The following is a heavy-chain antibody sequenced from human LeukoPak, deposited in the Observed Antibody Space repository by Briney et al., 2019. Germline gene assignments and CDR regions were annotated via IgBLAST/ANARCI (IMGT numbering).Heavy chain of an antibody. Sequence: GGSLRLSCAASGFTFSGYAMSWVRQAPGKGLEWVSGISGSGGGTYYADSVKGRFTISRDNSKNTLHLQMDSLRDEDTAVYYCARDRVRTGLRDAFDIWGQGTMVTVSS. CDR3: ARDRVRTGLRDAFDI. CDR1: GFTFSGYA. CDR2: ISGSGGGT. D-gene: IGHD3/OR15-3a*01. V-gene: IGHV3-23*01. J-gene: IGHJ3*02.